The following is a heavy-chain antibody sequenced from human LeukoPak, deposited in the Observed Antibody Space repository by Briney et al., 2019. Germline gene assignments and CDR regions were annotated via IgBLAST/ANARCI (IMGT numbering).Heavy chain of an antibody. CDR3: ATSVVVPAATYYYYHGMDV. Sequence: ASVKVSCKVSGYTLTELSMHWVRQAPGKGLEWMGGFDPEDGETIYAQKFQGRVTMTEDTSTDTAYMELSSLRSGDTAVYYCATSVVVPAATYYYYHGMDVWGQGTLVTVSS. CDR1: GYTLTELS. J-gene: IGHJ6*02. D-gene: IGHD2-2*01. V-gene: IGHV1-24*01. CDR2: FDPEDGET.